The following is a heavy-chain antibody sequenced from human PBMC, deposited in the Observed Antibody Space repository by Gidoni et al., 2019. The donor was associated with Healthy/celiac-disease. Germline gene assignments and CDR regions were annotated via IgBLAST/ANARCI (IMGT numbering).Heavy chain of an antibody. V-gene: IGHV3-23*01. J-gene: IGHJ5*02. D-gene: IGHD3-10*01. CDR1: GFTFSSYA. CDR3: AKERPLWFGELLSNWFDP. Sequence: EVQLLESGGGLVQPGGSLRLSCAASGFTFSSYAMSWVRQAPGKGLEWVSAISGSGGSTYDADSVKGRFTISRDNSKNTLYLQMNSLRAEDTAVYYCAKERPLWFGELLSNWFDPWGQGTLVTVSS. CDR2: ISGSGGST.